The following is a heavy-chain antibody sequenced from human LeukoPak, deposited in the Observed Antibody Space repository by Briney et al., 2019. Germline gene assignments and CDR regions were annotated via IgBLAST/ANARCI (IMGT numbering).Heavy chain of an antibody. CDR1: GGTFSNFA. D-gene: IGHD3-22*01. V-gene: IGHV1-69*06. CDR2: VLPLFGTA. Sequence: ASVKVSCKASGGTFSNFALSWVRQAPGQGLEWVGRVLPLFGTASYAQKFQGRVTITADKSTSTGYMELSSLRSEDTAVYYCAGLKVDYSGSAGYYYLDYWGQGTLVTVSS. CDR3: AGLKVDYSGSAGYYYLDY. J-gene: IGHJ4*02.